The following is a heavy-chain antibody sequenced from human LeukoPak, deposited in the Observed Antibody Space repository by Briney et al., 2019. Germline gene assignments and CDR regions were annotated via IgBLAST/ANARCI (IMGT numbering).Heavy chain of an antibody. CDR1: GFTLSSYG. J-gene: IGHJ6*02. D-gene: IGHD3-22*01. CDR2: ISYDGSNK. CDR3: AKDRLYDSSGYYYYYYGMDV. Sequence: GRSLRLSCAASGFTLSSYGMHWVRQAPGKGLEWVAVISYDGSNKYYADSVKGRFTISRDNSKNTLYLQMNSLRAEDTAVYYCAKDRLYDSSGYYYYYYGMDVWGQGTTVTVSS. V-gene: IGHV3-30*18.